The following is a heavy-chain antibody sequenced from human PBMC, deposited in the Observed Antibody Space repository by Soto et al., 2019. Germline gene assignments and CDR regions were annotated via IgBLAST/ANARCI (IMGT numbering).Heavy chain of an antibody. CDR3: AKDQQWLVATVDY. D-gene: IGHD6-19*01. CDR1: GFTFSSYA. CDR2: ISGSGGST. Sequence: PGGSLRLSCADSGFTFSSYAMSWIRQAPGKGLEWVSAISGSGGSTYYADSVKGRFTISRDNSKNTLYLQMNSLRAEDTAVYYCAKDQQWLVATVDYWGQGTLVTVSS. V-gene: IGHV3-23*01. J-gene: IGHJ4*02.